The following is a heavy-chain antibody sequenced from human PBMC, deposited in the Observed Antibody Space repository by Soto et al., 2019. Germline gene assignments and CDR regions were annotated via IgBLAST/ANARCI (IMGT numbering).Heavy chain of an antibody. CDR1: GGSISFYY. CDR2: VYHTGST. D-gene: IGHD3-9*01. V-gene: IGHV4-59*08. CDR3: ARHPIRYYDVLTGQIVYPEFNWVDP. Sequence: PSETLSLTCTVSGGSISFYYWSWIRQPPGKGLERIGYVYHTGSTNYKPSLKSRVTISVDKSKNQFSLKLTSVTAADTAVYYCARHPIRYYDVLTGQIVYPEFNWVDPWGHGILVTVSS. J-gene: IGHJ5*02.